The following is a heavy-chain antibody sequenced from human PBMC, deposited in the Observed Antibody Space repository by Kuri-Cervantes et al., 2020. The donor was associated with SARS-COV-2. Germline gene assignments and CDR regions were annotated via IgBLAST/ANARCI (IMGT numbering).Heavy chain of an antibody. Sequence: GGSLRLSCAASGFTFSSYSMNWVRQAPGKGLEWVSYISSSSSTIYYADSVKGRFTISRDNAKNSLYLQMNSLRAEDTAVYYCARDGAAMVLNYYYGMDVWGQGTTVTVSS. V-gene: IGHV3-48*01. CDR2: ISSSSSTI. J-gene: IGHJ6*02. D-gene: IGHD5-18*01. CDR1: GFTFSSYS. CDR3: ARDGAAMVLNYYYGMDV.